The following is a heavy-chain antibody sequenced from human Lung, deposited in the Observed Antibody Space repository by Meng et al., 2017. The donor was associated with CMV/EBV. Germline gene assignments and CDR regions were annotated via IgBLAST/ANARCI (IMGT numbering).Heavy chain of an antibody. J-gene: IGHJ4*02. CDR2: IYYSGST. CDR1: GDSISSSSYY. Sequence: ESXKISCTVSGDSISSSSYYWGWIRQPPGKGLEWIGSIYYSGSTNYHPSLKSRVTISIDTSKNQFSLKLSSVTAADTAVYYCATDQQYSSSIYWGQGTLVTVSS. D-gene: IGHD6-6*01. CDR3: ATDQQYSSSIY. V-gene: IGHV4-39*07.